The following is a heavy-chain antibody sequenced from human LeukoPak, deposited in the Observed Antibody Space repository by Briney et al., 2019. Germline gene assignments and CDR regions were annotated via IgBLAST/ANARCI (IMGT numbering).Heavy chain of an antibody. J-gene: IGHJ4*02. CDR2: ISGSGGST. CDR3: AKDQSGSGSYYGGYYFDY. CDR1: GFTFSSYA. Sequence: PGGSLRLSCAASGFTFSSYAMSWVRQAPGKGLEWVSAISGSGGSTYYADSVKGRFTISRDNSKNTLYLQMNSLRAEDTAVYYCAKDQSGSGSYYGGYYFDYWGQGTLVTVSS. V-gene: IGHV3-23*01. D-gene: IGHD1-26*01.